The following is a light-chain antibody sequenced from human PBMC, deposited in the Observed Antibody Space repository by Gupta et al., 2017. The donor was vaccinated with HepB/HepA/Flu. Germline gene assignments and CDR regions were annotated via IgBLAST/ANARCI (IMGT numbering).Light chain of an antibody. CDR1: SSDLGSYNL. V-gene: IGLV2-23*02. CDR2: EVS. Sequence: RAITISCTGTSSDLGSYNLVSWYQQHPGKAPKLIIYEVSKRPSGVSNRVSASKSGNMASLTISGLQAEDEADYSCCSYAGSNTYVVFGGGTKLTVL. J-gene: IGLJ2*01. CDR3: CSYAGSNTYVV.